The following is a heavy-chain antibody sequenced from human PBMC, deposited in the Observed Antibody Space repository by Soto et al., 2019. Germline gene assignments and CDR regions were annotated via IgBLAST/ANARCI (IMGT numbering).Heavy chain of an antibody. Sequence: PVGSLRLSCAASGFTFSSYAMSWVRQAPGKGLEWVSAISGSGGSTYYADSVKGRFTISRDNSKNTLYLQRNSLRAEDTAVSYCAKDLRGLGASSYFDYWGQGTLVTVSS. CDR2: ISGSGGST. D-gene: IGHD1-26*01. CDR3: AKDLRGLGASSYFDY. J-gene: IGHJ4*02. V-gene: IGHV3-23*01. CDR1: GFTFSSYA.